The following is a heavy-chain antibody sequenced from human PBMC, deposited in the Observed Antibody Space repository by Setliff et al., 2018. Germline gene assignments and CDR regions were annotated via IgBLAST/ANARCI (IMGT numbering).Heavy chain of an antibody. CDR3: VKDRYCSDASCSPDYFYY. J-gene: IGHJ4*02. CDR2: ITGGGGST. D-gene: IGHD2-15*01. CDR1: GFTFSNYA. V-gene: IGHV3-23*01. Sequence: GESLTSSCAASGFTFSNYARSWVRRAPGKGLAWVSGITGGGGSTYYADPVKGRFTISRDNSKNTLYLQMNSLRAEDTAVYYCVKDRYCSDASCSPDYFYYWGQGTLVTVSS.